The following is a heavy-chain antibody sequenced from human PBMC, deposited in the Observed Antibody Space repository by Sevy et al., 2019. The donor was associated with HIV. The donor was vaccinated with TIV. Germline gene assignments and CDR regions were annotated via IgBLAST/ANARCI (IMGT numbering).Heavy chain of an antibody. CDR1: GYTFTSYG. CDR2: IRPYNGNT. J-gene: IGHJ4*02. CDR3: ARLLGSTEFGYYFEY. Sequence: ASVKVSCKASGYTFTSYGLSWVRQAPGQGLEWMGGIRPYNGNTDYAQKLQGRVTVTTDTSTTTAYMELRSLRSDDTALYYSARLLGSTEFGYYFEYWGQGTLVTVSS. D-gene: IGHD1-26*01. V-gene: IGHV1-18*01.